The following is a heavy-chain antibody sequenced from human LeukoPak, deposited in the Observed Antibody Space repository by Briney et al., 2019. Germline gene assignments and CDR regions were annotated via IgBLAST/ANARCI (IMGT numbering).Heavy chain of an antibody. CDR2: IYTRGSS. J-gene: IGHJ3*02. V-gene: IGHV4-4*07. Sequence: PSETLSLTCAVSGGSISNYYWSWLRQPAGKGLEWIGRIYTRGSSNYNPSLKSRVTLLVDTSKNQFSLKLGYVTAAHLAVYYCARGRYCSADICSGGDAVDIWCQKTMVFVAS. D-gene: IGHD2-15*01. CDR3: ARGRYCSADICSGGDAVDI. CDR1: GGSISNYY.